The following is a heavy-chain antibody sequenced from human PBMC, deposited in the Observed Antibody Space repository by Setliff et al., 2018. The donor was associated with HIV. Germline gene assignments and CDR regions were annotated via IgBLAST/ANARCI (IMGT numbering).Heavy chain of an antibody. CDR3: ARGPPFAY. V-gene: IGHV4-39*07. J-gene: IGHJ4*02. CDR2: IAYSGTTMYF. CDR1: GGSFIGSSFQ. Sequence: SETLSLTCNVSGGSFIGSSFQSTWIRQAPGKGLEWIGDIAYSGTTMYFNYNPSLESRLPLSEDTPRHQFSLKLTSVTADDTGIYYCARGPPFAYWGQGLLVTVSS.